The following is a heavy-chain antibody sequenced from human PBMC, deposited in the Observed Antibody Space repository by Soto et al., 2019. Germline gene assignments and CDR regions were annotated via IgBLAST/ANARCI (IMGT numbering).Heavy chain of an antibody. Sequence: GGSLRLSCAASGFTFSSYSMNWVRQAPGKGLEWVSYISSSSSTIYYADSVKGRFTISRDNAKNSLYLQMNSLRDEDTAVYYSARDGRWLNPKGLPSDSGMDVWGQGTTVIVSS. CDR2: ISSSSSTI. J-gene: IGHJ6*02. V-gene: IGHV3-48*02. CDR3: ARDGRWLNPKGLPSDSGMDV. CDR1: GFTFSSYS. D-gene: IGHD5-12*01.